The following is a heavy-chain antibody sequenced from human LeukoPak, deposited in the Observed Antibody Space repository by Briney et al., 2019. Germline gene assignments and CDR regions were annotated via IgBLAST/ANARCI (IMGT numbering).Heavy chain of an antibody. D-gene: IGHD6-13*01. CDR3: TREGILAGVDY. Sequence: GGSLRLSCVTSGFTFTSYWMSWVRQAPGKGLEWVANIKQDGSEKNYVDSVKGRFTISRDNAKNSMSLQMNSLRAEDTAVYYCTREGILAGVDYWGQGTLVTVSS. CDR1: GFTFTSYW. V-gene: IGHV3-7*01. CDR2: IKQDGSEK. J-gene: IGHJ4*02.